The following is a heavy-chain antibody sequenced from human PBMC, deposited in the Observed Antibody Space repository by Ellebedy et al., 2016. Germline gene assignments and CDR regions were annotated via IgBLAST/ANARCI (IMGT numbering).Heavy chain of an antibody. CDR3: AKDGGLGRYCVSASCYTNAFDI. D-gene: IGHD2-2*01. V-gene: IGHV3-23*01. CDR1: GFTFSDYA. Sequence: GGSLRLSCAASGFTFSDYAMSWVRQAPGKGLEWVSTISTRGDSTYYADSVKGRFTISRDNSRNTLSLQMNSLRAEDTAMYYCAKDGGLGRYCVSASCYTNAFDIWGQGTMVTVSS. J-gene: IGHJ3*02. CDR2: ISTRGDST.